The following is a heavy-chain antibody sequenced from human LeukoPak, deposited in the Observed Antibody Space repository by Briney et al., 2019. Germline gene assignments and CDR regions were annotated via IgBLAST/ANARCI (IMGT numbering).Heavy chain of an antibody. V-gene: IGHV3-21*01. D-gene: IGHD3-16*01. CDR2: ISGTSTEI. J-gene: IGHJ4*02. CDR1: GFTFRNYF. Sequence: GGSLRLSCAASGFTFRNYFMQWVRQTPGKGLEWVAAISGTSTEIRYSDSVRGRFTISRDNAKNTLYLQMNSLRAEDTAVYYCARALAPLWGQGTLVTVSS. CDR3: ARALAPL.